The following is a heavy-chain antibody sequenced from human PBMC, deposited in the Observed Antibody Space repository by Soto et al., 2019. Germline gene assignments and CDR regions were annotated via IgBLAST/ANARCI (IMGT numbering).Heavy chain of an antibody. CDR2: IYYSGST. CDR1: GGSISSGDYY. CDR3: ARDLGAYGHYDFWSAPVH. Sequence: PSETLSLTCTVSGGSISSGDYYWSWIRQPPGKGLEWIGYIYYSGSTYYNPSLKSRVTISVDTSKNQFSLKLSSVTAADTAVYYCARDLGAYGHYDFWSAPVHWGQGTLVTVSS. J-gene: IGHJ4*02. D-gene: IGHD3-3*01. V-gene: IGHV4-30-4*01.